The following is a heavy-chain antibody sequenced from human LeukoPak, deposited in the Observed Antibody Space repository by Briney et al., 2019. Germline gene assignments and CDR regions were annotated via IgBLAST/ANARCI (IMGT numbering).Heavy chain of an antibody. CDR2: IDLDGSNT. D-gene: IGHD5-12*01. CDR1: GFTLYGYW. Sequence: PGGSLRLSCAASGFTLYGYWMTWIRQAPGKGLEWVASIDLDGSNTYYVDSVRGRFTISRDNANNSLYLQMNSLRAEDTAVYYCARGSSGYDSYYYYYMDVWGKGTTVTVSS. J-gene: IGHJ6*03. CDR3: ARGSSGYDSYYYYYMDV. V-gene: IGHV3-7*01.